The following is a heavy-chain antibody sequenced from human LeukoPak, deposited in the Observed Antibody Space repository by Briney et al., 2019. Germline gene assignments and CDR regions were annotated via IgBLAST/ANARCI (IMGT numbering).Heavy chain of an antibody. CDR1: GFTFRSHA. CDR3: AKDFRIGYSAHFDY. V-gene: IGHV3-23*01. J-gene: IGHJ4*02. CDR2: IYENGGTT. D-gene: IGHD2-21*01. Sequence: GGSLRLSCVGSGFTFRSHAMSWVRQAPEKGLEFVSGIYENGGTTYYADSVKGRFSISRDNSKNTLYLQMDSLRGEDTAIYYCAKDFRIGYSAHFDYWGQGALVTVSS.